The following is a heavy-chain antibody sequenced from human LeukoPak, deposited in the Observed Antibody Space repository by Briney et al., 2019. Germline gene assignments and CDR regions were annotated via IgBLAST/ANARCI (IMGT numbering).Heavy chain of an antibody. CDR3: AKDNAGLLWFGGIFDY. CDR2: IRYDGSNK. D-gene: IGHD3-10*01. Sequence: PGGSLRLSCAASGFTFSSYGMHWVRQAPGKGLEWVAFIRYDGSNKYYADSVKGRFTISRDNSKNTLYLQMNSLRAEDTAVYYCAKDNAGLLWFGGIFDYWGQGTLVTVSS. CDR1: GFTFSSYG. V-gene: IGHV3-30*02. J-gene: IGHJ4*02.